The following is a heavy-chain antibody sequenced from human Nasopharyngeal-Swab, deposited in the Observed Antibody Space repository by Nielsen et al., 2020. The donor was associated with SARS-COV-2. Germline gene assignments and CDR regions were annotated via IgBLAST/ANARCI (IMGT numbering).Heavy chain of an antibody. J-gene: IGHJ6*02. CDR3: AKDLGYCSGGSCHRGGYYYYGMDV. V-gene: IGHV3-48*01. CDR1: GFTFSSYS. CDR2: IRSSSTI. Sequence: GESLKISCAASGFTFSSYSMKWVRQAPGKGLEWVSYIRSSSTIYYADSVKGRFTISRDNSKNTLYLQMNSLRAEDTAVYYCAKDLGYCSGGSCHRGGYYYYGMDVWGQGTTVTVSS. D-gene: IGHD2-15*01.